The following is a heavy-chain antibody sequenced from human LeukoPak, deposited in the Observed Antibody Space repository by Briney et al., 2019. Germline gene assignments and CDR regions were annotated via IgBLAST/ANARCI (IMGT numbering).Heavy chain of an antibody. CDR1: GFTLSSYA. CDR2: ISDSGNT. J-gene: IGHJ4*02. D-gene: IGHD4-17*01. Sequence: GGSLRLSCAASGFTLSSYAMSWVRQAPGKGLEWVSAISDSGNTYHADSVKGRFTISRDNSKNTLYLQMNSLRAEDTAVYYCAKDLGLRYFDYWGQGTLVTVSS. CDR3: AKDLGLRYFDY. V-gene: IGHV3-23*01.